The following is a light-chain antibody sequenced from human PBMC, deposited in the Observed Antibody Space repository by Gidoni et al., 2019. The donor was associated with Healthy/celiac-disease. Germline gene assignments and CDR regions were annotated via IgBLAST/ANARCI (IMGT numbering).Light chain of an antibody. Sequence: EIVLTQSPATLSLSPGERATLSCRASQSVSSYLAWYQQKHGQAPRLLIYDASNRATGIPARLSGSGSGTDFTLTISSLEPEDFAVYYCQQRSNWPPAFGPGTKVDIK. V-gene: IGKV3-11*01. CDR3: QQRSNWPPA. CDR2: DAS. CDR1: QSVSSY. J-gene: IGKJ3*01.